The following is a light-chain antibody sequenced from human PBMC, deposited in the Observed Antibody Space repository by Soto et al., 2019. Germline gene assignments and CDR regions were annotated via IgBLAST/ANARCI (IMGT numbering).Light chain of an antibody. J-gene: IGKJ5*01. CDR1: PSVTNY. CDR2: GAF. CDR3: QQRNIWPPVT. V-gene: IGKV3-11*01. Sequence: VWIQSPGSLSLSTGERATLSCRASPSVTNYLAWYQRKPGQPPRLLIYGAFNRAAGIPARFSGSGSGTDFTLTISSLEPEDSAVYYCQQRNIWPPVTFAQGTLLEIK.